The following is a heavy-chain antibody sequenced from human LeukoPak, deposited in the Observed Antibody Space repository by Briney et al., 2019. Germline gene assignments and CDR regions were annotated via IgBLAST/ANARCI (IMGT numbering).Heavy chain of an antibody. Sequence: ASVKVSCKASGYTFTSYDINWVRQATGQGLEWRGWMNPNSGNTGYAQKFQGRVTMTRKTAIRTAYMVLSSLRSEDTAVYYCSLWSGYYSYYYYYGMDLWGQGTTVTVSS. V-gene: IGHV1-8*01. J-gene: IGHJ6*02. D-gene: IGHD3-3*01. CDR1: GYTFTSYD. CDR3: SLWSGYYSYYYYYGMDL. CDR2: MNPNSGNT.